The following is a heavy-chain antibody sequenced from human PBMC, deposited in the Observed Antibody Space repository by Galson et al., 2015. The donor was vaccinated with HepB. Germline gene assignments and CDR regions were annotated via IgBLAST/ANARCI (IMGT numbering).Heavy chain of an antibody. CDR1: GYTFTASS. D-gene: IGHD3-16*01. V-gene: IGHV5-51*01. J-gene: IGHJ4*02. CDR2: IYPGNSDT. Sequence: SGAEVKKPGESLRISCKATGYTFTASSIAWVRQMPGQGLEWMGIIYPGNSDTIYSPSFQGQVTISVARSISTAYLEWTSLKTPDTGIYFCARARGSANNLWGGFDDWGQGTLVTVSS. CDR3: ARARGSANNLWGGFDD.